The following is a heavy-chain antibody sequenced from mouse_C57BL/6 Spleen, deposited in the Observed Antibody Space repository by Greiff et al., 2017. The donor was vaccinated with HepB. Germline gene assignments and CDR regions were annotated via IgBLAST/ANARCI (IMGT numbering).Heavy chain of an antibody. CDR2: IDPSDSYT. CDR1: GYTFTSYW. D-gene: IGHD1-1*01. V-gene: IGHV1-69*01. Sequence: QVQLQQSGAELVMPGASVKLSCKASGYTFTSYWMHWVKQRPGQGLEWIGEIDPSDSYTNYNQKFKGKSTLTVDKSSSTAYMQLSSLTSEDSAVYYCARTGDITTVVGYFDYWGQGTTLTVSS. CDR3: ARTGDITTVVGYFDY. J-gene: IGHJ2*01.